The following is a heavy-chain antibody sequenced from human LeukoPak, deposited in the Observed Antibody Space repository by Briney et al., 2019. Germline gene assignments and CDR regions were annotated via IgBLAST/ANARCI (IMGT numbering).Heavy chain of an antibody. CDR1: GFTFSSYS. V-gene: IGHV3-48*04. Sequence: PGGSLRLSCAASGFTFSSYSMNWVRQAPGKGLEWVSYISSSGSTIYYADSVKGRFTISRDNAKNSLHLQMNSLRAEDTAVYYCAELGMIGGVWGKGTTVTISS. CDR2: ISSSGSTI. CDR3: AELGMIGGV. D-gene: IGHD3-10*02. J-gene: IGHJ6*04.